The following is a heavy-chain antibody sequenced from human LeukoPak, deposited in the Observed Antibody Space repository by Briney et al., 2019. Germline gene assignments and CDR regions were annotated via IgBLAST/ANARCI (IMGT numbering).Heavy chain of an antibody. V-gene: IGHV4-34*01. CDR1: GGSFSGYY. D-gene: IGHD3-22*01. CDR3: ASISVIHPLGGYYYMDV. CDR2: ISHSGIT. Sequence: ASETLSLTCAVYGGSFSGYYWSWIRQPPGKGLEWIGEISHSGITNYNPSLKSRVTISVDTSNKQFSLKLNSVTAADTAVYYCASISVIHPLGGYYYMDVWGNGTTVTISS. J-gene: IGHJ6*03.